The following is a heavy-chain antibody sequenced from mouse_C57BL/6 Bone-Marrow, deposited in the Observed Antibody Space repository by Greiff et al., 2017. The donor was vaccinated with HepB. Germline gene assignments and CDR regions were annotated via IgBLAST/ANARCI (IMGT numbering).Heavy chain of an antibody. Sequence: VQLQQPGAELVKPGASVKMSCKASGYTFTSYWITWVKQRPGQGLEWIGDIYPGSGSTNYNEKFKSKATLTVDTSSSTAYMRLSSLTSEDAAVYYCASEDYGPWYFDVWGTGTTVTVSS. CDR3: ASEDYGPWYFDV. CDR2: IYPGSGST. V-gene: IGHV1-55*01. J-gene: IGHJ1*03. D-gene: IGHD1-2*01. CDR1: GYTFTSYW.